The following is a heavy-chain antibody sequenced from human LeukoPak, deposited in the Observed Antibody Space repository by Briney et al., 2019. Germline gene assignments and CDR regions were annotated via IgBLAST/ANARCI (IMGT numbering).Heavy chain of an antibody. Sequence: SETLSLTCTVSGGSISSYYWSWIRQPPGKGLEWIGYIHYSGSTNYNPSLKSRVTISVDTSKNQFSLKLSSVTAADTAVYYCARHGGDSGVDAFDIWGLGTMVIVSS. J-gene: IGHJ3*02. V-gene: IGHV4-59*01. CDR2: IHYSGST. D-gene: IGHD4-23*01. CDR1: GGSISSYY. CDR3: ARHGGDSGVDAFDI.